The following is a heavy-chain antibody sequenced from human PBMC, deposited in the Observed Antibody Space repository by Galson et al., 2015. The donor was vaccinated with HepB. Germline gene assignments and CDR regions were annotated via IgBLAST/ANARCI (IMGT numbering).Heavy chain of an antibody. V-gene: IGHV1-69*05. Sequence: SVKVSCKASGGTFSSYAISWVRQAPGQGLEWMGGIIPIFGTANYAQKLQGRVTMTTDTSTSTAYMELRSLRSDDTAVYYCAREGVRGYYYYYGMDVWGQGTTVTVSS. J-gene: IGHJ6*02. D-gene: IGHD3-16*01. CDR1: GGTFSSYA. CDR3: AREGVRGYYYYYGMDV. CDR2: IIPIFGTA.